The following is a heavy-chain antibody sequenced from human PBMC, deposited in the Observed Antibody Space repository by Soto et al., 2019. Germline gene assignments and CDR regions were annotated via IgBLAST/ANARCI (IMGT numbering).Heavy chain of an antibody. CDR2: ISGSGGRT. V-gene: IGHV3-23*01. CDR3: AKAPYSGYDYIANFDY. CDR1: GFTFSSYA. D-gene: IGHD5-12*01. Sequence: EVQLLESGGGLVQPGGSLRLSCAASGFTFSSYAMSWVRRAPGKGLEWVSVISGSGGRTYYADSVKGRFTISRDNSKNTLYLQMNSLRAEDTAVYYCAKAPYSGYDYIANFDYWGQGTLVTVSS. J-gene: IGHJ4*02.